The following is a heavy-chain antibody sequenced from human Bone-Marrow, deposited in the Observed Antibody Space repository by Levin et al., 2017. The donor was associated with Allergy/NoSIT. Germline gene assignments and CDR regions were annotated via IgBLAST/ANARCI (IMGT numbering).Heavy chain of an antibody. CDR1: GFTFSSSE. J-gene: IGHJ4*02. CDR3: ASDHRITIIGLPTTPPGYFDD. V-gene: IGHV3-48*03. Sequence: GGSLRLSCAASGFTFSSSEMNWVRQAPGKGLEWVSYIDSDGGTIYYADSVKGRFTISRDNAKNSLYLQINSLTAADTAVYYCASDHRITIIGLPTTPPGYFDDRGQGTLGTVYS. D-gene: IGHD3/OR15-3a*01. CDR2: IDSDGGTI.